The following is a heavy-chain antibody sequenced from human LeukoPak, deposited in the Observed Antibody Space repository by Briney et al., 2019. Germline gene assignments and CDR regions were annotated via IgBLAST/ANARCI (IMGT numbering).Heavy chain of an antibody. CDR1: GYTFTCYY. D-gene: IGHD3-10*01. CDR2: INPNSGGT. V-gene: IGHV1-2*06. J-gene: IGHJ5*02. Sequence: ASVQVSCNASGYTFTCYYMHWVRQAPGQGLEWMGRINPNSGGTNYAQKFQGRVTMTRDTSISTAYMELSRLRSDDTAVYYCARDVLYYYGSGSFAEFDPWGQGTLVTVSS. CDR3: ARDVLYYYGSGSFAEFDP.